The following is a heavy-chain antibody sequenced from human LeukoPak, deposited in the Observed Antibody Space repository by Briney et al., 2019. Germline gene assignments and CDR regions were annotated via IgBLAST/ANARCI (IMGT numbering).Heavy chain of an antibody. D-gene: IGHD3-10*01. CDR1: GDSVSNDFYY. Sequence: SETLSLTCTVSGDSVSNDFYYWGWIRQPPGKGLEWVACLSHRGNTWYNPSLESRVTISVDTSKNRFSLNFNSVTAADTALYWCARHNAPRRVGFDFWGQGILVPVSS. CDR3: ARHNAPRRVGFDF. V-gene: IGHV4-39*01. CDR2: LSHRGNT. J-gene: IGHJ4*02.